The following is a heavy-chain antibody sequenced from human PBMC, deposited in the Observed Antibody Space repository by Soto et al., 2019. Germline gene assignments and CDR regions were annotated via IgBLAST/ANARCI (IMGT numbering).Heavy chain of an antibody. D-gene: IGHD3-22*01. CDR1: VGSISIGGYY. Sequence: SETLSLTCTFSVGSISIGGYYWSWIRQHPGKGLEWIGYIYYSGSTYYNPSLKSRVTISVDTSKNQFSLKLSSVTAADTAVYYCANGPYDSSGYSLYYWGQGTMVTVSS. CDR3: ANGPYDSSGYSLYY. CDR2: IYYSGST. J-gene: IGHJ4*02. V-gene: IGHV4-31*03.